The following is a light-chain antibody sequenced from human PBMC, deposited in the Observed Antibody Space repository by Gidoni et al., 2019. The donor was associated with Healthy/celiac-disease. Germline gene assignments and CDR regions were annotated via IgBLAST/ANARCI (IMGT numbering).Light chain of an antibody. V-gene: IGLV3-25*02. Sequence: SYELPQPPSVSVSPGQTARITCSGDALPKQYAHWYQQKPGQAPVLVICKDSERPAGIPERFSGSSSGTTVTLTISGVQAEDEADYYCQSADSSGTYVVFGGGTKLTVL. CDR3: QSADSSGTYVV. J-gene: IGLJ2*01. CDR1: ALPKQY. CDR2: KDS.